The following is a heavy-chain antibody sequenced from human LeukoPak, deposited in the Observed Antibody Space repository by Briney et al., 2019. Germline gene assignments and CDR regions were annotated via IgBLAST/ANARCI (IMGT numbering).Heavy chain of an antibody. CDR2: ISSSSSTI. CDR1: GFTFSSYG. Sequence: GGSLRLSCAASGFTFSSYGMHWVRQAPGKGLEWVSYISSSSSTIYYADSVKGRFTISRDNAKNSLYLQMNSLRDEDTAVYYCARDPYGDYVYGFDYWGQGTLVTVSS. J-gene: IGHJ4*02. D-gene: IGHD4-17*01. CDR3: ARDPYGDYVYGFDY. V-gene: IGHV3-48*02.